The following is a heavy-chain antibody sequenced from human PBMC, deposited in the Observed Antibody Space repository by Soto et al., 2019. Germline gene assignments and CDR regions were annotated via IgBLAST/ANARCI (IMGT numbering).Heavy chain of an antibody. D-gene: IGHD3-16*01. J-gene: IGHJ6*02. V-gene: IGHV1-8*01. CDR2: MNPNSGNT. CDR1: GYTFTSYD. Sequence: QVQLVQSGAEVKKPGASVKVSCKASGYTFTSYDINWVRQATGQGLEWMGWMNPNSGNTGYAQKFQGRVTMTRNTSISTAYMELSSLRSEDTAGYYCARWGVGPRFYYYGMDVWGQGTTVTVSS. CDR3: ARWGVGPRFYYYGMDV.